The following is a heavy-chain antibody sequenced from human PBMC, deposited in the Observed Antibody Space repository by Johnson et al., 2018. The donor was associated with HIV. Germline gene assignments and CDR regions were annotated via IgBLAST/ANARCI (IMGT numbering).Heavy chain of an antibody. CDR2: MSYDGSDK. CDR3: ARGFCTSSSHCDAFDL. Sequence: QVQLVESGGGVVQPGRSLRLSCAASGFTFSSYGMHWVRQAPGKGLEWVAVMSYDGSDKYYADSVKGRFSISRDNSKNTLYVQMNSLTTEDTAVYFCARGFCTSSSHCDAFDLWGQGTMVTVSS. J-gene: IGHJ3*01. D-gene: IGHD2-2*01. V-gene: IGHV3-30*19. CDR1: GFTFSSYG.